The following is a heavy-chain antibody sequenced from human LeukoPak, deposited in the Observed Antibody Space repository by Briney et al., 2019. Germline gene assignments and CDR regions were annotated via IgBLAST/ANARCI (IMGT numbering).Heavy chain of an antibody. D-gene: IGHD7-27*01. Sequence: PSETLSLTCTVSGGSISSGDYYWSWIRQPPGKGLEWIGYIYYSGSTYYNPSLKSRVTISVDTSKNQFSLNLSSVTAADTAVYYCVRPAGDHYFDYWGQGTLVTVSS. CDR1: GGSISSGDYY. J-gene: IGHJ4*02. CDR3: VRPAGDHYFDY. V-gene: IGHV4-30-4*08. CDR2: IYYSGST.